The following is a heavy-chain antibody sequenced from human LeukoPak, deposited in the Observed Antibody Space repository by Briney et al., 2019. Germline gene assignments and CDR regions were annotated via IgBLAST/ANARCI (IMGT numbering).Heavy chain of an antibody. V-gene: IGHV4-34*01. Sequence: PSETLSLTCAVYGGSFSGYYWSWIRQPPGKGLEWIGEINHSGSTNYNPSLKSRVTISVDTSKNQFSLKLSSVTAADTAVYYCARATREKSSSWYVRSTYYMDVWGKGTTVTVSS. J-gene: IGHJ6*03. CDR1: GGSFSGYY. CDR3: ARATREKSSSWYVRSTYYMDV. CDR2: INHSGST. D-gene: IGHD6-13*01.